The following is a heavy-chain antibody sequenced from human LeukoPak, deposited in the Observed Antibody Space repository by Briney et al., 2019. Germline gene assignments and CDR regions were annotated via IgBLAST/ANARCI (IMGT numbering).Heavy chain of an antibody. D-gene: IGHD4-17*01. CDR2: IYSGGST. CDR3: ARKTTVTKGGAFDI. Sequence: PGGSLRLSCAASGFTVSSNYMSWVCQAPGKGLEWVSVIYSGGSTYYADSVKGRFTISRDNSKNTLYLQMNSLRAEDTAVYYCARKTTVTKGGAFDIWGQGTMVTVSS. CDR1: GFTVSSNY. J-gene: IGHJ3*02. V-gene: IGHV3-53*01.